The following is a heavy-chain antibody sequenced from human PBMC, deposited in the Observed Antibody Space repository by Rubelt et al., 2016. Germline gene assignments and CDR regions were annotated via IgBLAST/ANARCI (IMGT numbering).Heavy chain of an antibody. V-gene: IGHV3-49*03. D-gene: IGHD5-18*01. CDR3: TRGLIMGYSYGSRISDY. CDR2: IRSKAYGGTT. CDR1: GFTFGDYA. J-gene: IGHJ4*02. Sequence: EVQLVESGGGLVQPGRSLRLSCTASGFTFGDYAMSWFRQAPGKGLEWVGFIRSKAYGGTTEYAASVKGRFTISRDESKSIAYLQMNSLKTEDTAVYYCTRGLIMGYSYGSRISDYWGQGTLVTVSS.